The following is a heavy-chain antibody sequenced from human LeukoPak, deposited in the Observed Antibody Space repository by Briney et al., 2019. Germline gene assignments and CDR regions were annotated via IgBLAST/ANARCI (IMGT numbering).Heavy chain of an antibody. CDR2: ISYDGSNK. J-gene: IGHJ4*02. Sequence: GRSLRLSCAASGFTFSSYAMHWVRQAPGKGLEWVAVISYDGSNKYYADSVKGRFTISRDNSKNTPYLQMNSLRAEDTAVYYCARAPGADGALDYWGQGTLVTVSS. CDR3: ARAPGADGALDY. D-gene: IGHD3-10*01. V-gene: IGHV3-30-3*01. CDR1: GFTFSSYA.